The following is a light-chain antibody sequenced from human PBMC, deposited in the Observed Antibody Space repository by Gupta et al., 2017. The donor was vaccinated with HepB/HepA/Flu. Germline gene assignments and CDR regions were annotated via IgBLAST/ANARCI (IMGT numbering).Light chain of an antibody. V-gene: IGKV1-39*01. Sequence: IQMTQSPSSMSASVGDRVTITCRASQSISTYLNWYQQKPGKAPRLLIYAASSLQSEVSSRFRGSGSGTLFTLTISMLQPEDLATYCCHQTDDTAWTFGQGTKVEV. J-gene: IGKJ1*01. CDR1: QSISTY. CDR2: AAS. CDR3: HQTDDTAWT.